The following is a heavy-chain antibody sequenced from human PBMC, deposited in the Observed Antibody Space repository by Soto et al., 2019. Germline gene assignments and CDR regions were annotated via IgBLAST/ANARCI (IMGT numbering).Heavy chain of an antibody. CDR2: ISYDESNK. CDR3: ARDHIQLGTTFGY. V-gene: IGHV3-30-3*01. Sequence: GGSLRLSCAASGFTFSSYAMHWVRQAPGKGLEWVAVISYDESNKYYADSVKGRFTISRDNSKNTLYLQMNSLRAEDTAVYYCARDHIQLGTTFGYWGQGALVTVSS. J-gene: IGHJ4*02. CDR1: GFTFSSYA. D-gene: IGHD5-18*01.